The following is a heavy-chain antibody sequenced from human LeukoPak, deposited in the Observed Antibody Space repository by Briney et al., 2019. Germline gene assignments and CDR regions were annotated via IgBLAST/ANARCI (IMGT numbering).Heavy chain of an antibody. D-gene: IGHD5-24*01. J-gene: IGHJ6*03. CDR1: GGSFSGYY. Sequence: SETLSLTCAVYGGSFSGYYWSWIRQPPGKGLEWIGEINHSGSTNYNPSLKSRVTISVDTSKNQFSLKLSSVTAADTAVYYCARVGGGYNLYYYYYYMDVGGKGTTVTVSS. CDR3: ARVGGGYNLYYYYYYMDV. V-gene: IGHV4-34*01. CDR2: INHSGST.